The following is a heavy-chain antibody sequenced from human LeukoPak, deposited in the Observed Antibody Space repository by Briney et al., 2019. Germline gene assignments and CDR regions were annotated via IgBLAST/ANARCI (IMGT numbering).Heavy chain of an antibody. D-gene: IGHD1-26*01. CDR2: IYYSGST. Sequence: SETLSLTCTVSGGSISSSSYYWGWIRQPPGKGLEWIGSIYYSGSTYYNPSLKSRVTISVDTSKNQFSLKLSSVTAADTAVYYCARAPSIVGAYSYFDYWGQGTLVTVSS. CDR3: ARAPSIVGAYSYFDY. J-gene: IGHJ4*02. V-gene: IGHV4-39*07. CDR1: GGSISSSSYY.